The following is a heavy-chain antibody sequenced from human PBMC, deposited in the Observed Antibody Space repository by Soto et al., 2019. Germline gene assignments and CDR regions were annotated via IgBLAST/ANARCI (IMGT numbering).Heavy chain of an antibody. V-gene: IGHV1-3*01. D-gene: IGHD6-13*01. Sequence: ASVKVSCKASGYTFTSYAMHWVRQAPGQRLEWMGWINAGNGNTKYSQKFQGRVTITRDTSASTAYMELSSLRSEDTAVYYCASEAIAAAAVYGMDVWGQGTTVTVSS. J-gene: IGHJ6*02. CDR1: GYTFTSYA. CDR2: INAGNGNT. CDR3: ASEAIAAAAVYGMDV.